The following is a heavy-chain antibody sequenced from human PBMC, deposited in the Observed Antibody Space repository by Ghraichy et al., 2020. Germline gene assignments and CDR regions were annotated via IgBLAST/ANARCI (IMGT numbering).Heavy chain of an antibody. CDR3: ARSPSQYYYDSSGYSFDY. Sequence: GGSLRLSCAASGFTFSSYAMHWVPQAPGKGLEWVAVISYDGSNKYYADSVKGRFTISRDNSKNTLYLQMNSLRAEDMAVYYCARSPSQYYYDSSGYSFDYGGQGTLVIVSS. D-gene: IGHD3-22*01. V-gene: IGHV3-30-3*01. J-gene: IGHJ4*02. CDR2: ISYDGSNK. CDR1: GFTFSSYA.